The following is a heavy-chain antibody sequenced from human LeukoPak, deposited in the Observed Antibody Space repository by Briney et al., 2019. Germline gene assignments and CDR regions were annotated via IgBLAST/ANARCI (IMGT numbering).Heavy chain of an antibody. V-gene: IGHV3-53*01. CDR3: ARALRGYDSSGLDY. CDR2: IYSGGST. J-gene: IGHJ4*02. CDR1: GFIVNYNY. Sequence: PGGSLRLSCAASGFIVNYNYMSWVRQAPGKGLEWVSVIYSGGSTYYADSVKGRFTISRDNSKNTLYLQMNSLRAEDTAVYYCARALRGYDSSGLDYWGQGTLVTVST. D-gene: IGHD3-22*01.